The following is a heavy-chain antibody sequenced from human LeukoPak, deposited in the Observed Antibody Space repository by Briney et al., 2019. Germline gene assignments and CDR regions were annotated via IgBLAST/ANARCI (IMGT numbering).Heavy chain of an antibody. V-gene: IGHV3-48*03. CDR1: GFTFSSYE. CDR3: AREDYGDGGGENY. J-gene: IGHJ4*02. D-gene: IGHD4-17*01. CDR2: ISSSGSTI. Sequence: GGSLRLSWAAPGFTFSSYEMNWVRQAPGKGLEWVSYISSSGSTIYYADSVKGRFTISRDNAKNSLYLQMNSLRAEDTAVYYCAREDYGDGGGENYWGQGTLVTVSS.